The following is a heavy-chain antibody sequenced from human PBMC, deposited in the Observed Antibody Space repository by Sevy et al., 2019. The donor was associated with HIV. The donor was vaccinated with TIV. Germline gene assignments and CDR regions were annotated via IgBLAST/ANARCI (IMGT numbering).Heavy chain of an antibody. D-gene: IGHD3-9*01. J-gene: IGHJ6*01. V-gene: IGHV3-30*18. CDR2: ISYHGRDK. CDR1: GIIFTSSG. Sequence: GGSLRLSCVVSGIIFTSSGMHWVRQAPGKGLEWVAVISYHGRDKFYADSVKGRFTISRDNSKNILYLQMNGLRIEDTAVYYCAKDFTGYNGIDVLGQGTIGTVSS. CDR3: AKDFTGYNGIDV.